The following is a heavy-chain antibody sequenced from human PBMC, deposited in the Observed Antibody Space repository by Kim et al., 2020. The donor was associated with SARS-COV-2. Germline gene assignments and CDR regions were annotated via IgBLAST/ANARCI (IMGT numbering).Heavy chain of an antibody. V-gene: IGHV1-8*01. J-gene: IGHJ5*02. D-gene: IGHD6-13*01. Sequence: GNEQKVQGRVTMTRNTSISTAYMELSSLRSDDTAVYYCARGGSSWSNWFDPWGQGAQVTVSS. CDR3: ARGGSSWSNWFDP.